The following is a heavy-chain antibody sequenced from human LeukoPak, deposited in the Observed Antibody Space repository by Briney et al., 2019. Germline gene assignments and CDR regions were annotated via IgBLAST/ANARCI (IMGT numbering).Heavy chain of an antibody. CDR3: ARAGPLAFSPKVDYYYYMDV. D-gene: IGHD3-3*02. CDR1: GGSISSYY. J-gene: IGHJ6*03. Sequence: SETLSLTCTVSGGSISSYYWSWIRQPAGKGLEWIGRIYTSGSTNYNPSLKSRVTMSVDTSKNQFSLKLSSVTAADTAVYYCARAGPLAFSPKVDYYYYMDVWGKGITVTISS. V-gene: IGHV4-4*07. CDR2: IYTSGST.